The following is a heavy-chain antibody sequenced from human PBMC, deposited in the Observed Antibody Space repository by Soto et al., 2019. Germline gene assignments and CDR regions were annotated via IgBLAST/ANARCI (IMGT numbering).Heavy chain of an antibody. CDR2: IYYSGST. V-gene: IGHV4-39*01. CDR1: GGSISSSSYY. J-gene: IGHJ6*02. Sequence: SETLSLTCTVSGGSISSSSYYWGWIRQPPWKGLEWIGSIYYSGSTYYNPSLKSRVTISVDTSKNQFSLKLSSVTAADTAVYYCARLPDLSSDFWSGYLPYYYYGMDVWGQGXTVTVSS. D-gene: IGHD3-3*01. CDR3: ARLPDLSSDFWSGYLPYYYYGMDV.